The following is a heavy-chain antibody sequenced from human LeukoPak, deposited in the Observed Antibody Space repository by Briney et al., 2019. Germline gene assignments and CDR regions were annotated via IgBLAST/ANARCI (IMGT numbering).Heavy chain of an antibody. D-gene: IGHD5-18*01. J-gene: IGHJ4*02. CDR2: IYSGGST. CDR1: GFTVSSNY. Sequence: GGSLRLSCAASGFTVSSNYMSWVRQAPGKGLEWVSVIYSGGSTYYADSEKGRFTISRDSSKNTLYLQMNSLRAEDTAVYYCARDGRYLDTAMALDYGGQETGDTVSS. V-gene: IGHV3-53*01. CDR3: ARDGRYLDTAMALDY.